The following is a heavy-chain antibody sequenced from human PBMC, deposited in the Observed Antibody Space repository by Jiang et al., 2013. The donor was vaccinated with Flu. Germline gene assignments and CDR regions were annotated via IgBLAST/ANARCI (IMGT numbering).Heavy chain of an antibody. Sequence: GLVKPSETLSLTCTVSGDSITSSYWSWIRQPPGRGLEWIGYIYYSGSTYYNPSLKSRVTISVDTSKNQFSLKLSSVTAADTAVYYCARHYGDGYYYYYYGMDVWGQGTTVTVSS. CDR1: GDSITSSY. CDR2: IYYSGST. D-gene: IGHD4-17*01. V-gene: IGHV4-59*08. J-gene: IGHJ6*02. CDR3: ARHYGDGYYYYYYGMDV.